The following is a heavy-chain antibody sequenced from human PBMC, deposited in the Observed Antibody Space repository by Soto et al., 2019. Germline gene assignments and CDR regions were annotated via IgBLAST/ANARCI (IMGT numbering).Heavy chain of an antibody. J-gene: IGHJ4*02. D-gene: IGHD3-3*01. CDR1: GFTFSSYA. Sequence: GGSLRLSCAAPGFTFSSYAMHWVRQAPGKGLEWVAVISYDGSNKYYADSVKGRFTISRDNSKNTLYLQMNSLRAEDTAVYYCARVRFLEWLSPDYWGQGTLVTVSS. V-gene: IGHV3-30-3*01. CDR3: ARVRFLEWLSPDY. CDR2: ISYDGSNK.